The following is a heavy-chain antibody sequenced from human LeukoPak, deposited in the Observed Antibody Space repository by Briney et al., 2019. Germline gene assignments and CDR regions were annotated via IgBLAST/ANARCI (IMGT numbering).Heavy chain of an antibody. V-gene: IGHV4-59*08. CDR3: ARHLGGSNRPVY. J-gene: IGHJ4*02. D-gene: IGHD1-26*01. CDR2: IYYSGST. CDR1: GGSISSYY. Sequence: SETLSLTCTVSGGSISSYYRSWIRQPPGKGLEWIGYIYYSGSTNYNPSLKSRVTISVDTSKNQFSLKLSSVPAADTAVYYCARHLGGSNRPVYWGQGTLVTVSS.